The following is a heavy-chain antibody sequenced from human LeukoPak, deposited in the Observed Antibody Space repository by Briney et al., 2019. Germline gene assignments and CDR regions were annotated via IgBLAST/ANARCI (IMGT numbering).Heavy chain of an antibody. CDR1: GYTFTSYY. J-gene: IGHJ4*02. Sequence: ASVKVSCKASGYTFTSYYMHWVRQAPGQGLEWMGIINPSGGSTSYAQKFQGRVTMTRDTSTSTAYTELSSLRSEDTAVYYCASATYYYDSSGYDWGQGTLVTVSS. V-gene: IGHV1-46*01. CDR2: INPSGGST. CDR3: ASATYYYDSSGYD. D-gene: IGHD3-22*01.